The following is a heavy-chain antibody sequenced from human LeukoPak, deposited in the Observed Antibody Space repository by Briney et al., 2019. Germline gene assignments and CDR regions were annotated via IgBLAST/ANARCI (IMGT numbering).Heavy chain of an antibody. D-gene: IGHD1-14*01. CDR3: ATGQGHGMDV. CDR1: GFTFSSYW. V-gene: IGHV3-74*01. CDR2: INSDGSST. J-gene: IGHJ6*02. Sequence: HPGGSLRLSCAASGFTFSSYWMHWVRQAPGKGLEWVSRINSDGSSTSYADSVKGRFTISRDNAKNTLYLQMNSLRAEDTAVYYCATGQGHGMDVWGQGTTVTVSS.